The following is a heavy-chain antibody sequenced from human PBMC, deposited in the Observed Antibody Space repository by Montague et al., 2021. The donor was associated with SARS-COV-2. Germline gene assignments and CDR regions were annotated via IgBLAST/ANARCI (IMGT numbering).Heavy chain of an antibody. CDR2: ISTDGSNQ. CDR1: GFTFSTHA. Sequence: SLRLSCAASGFTFSTHAMHWVRQAPGKGLEWVAAISTDGSNQDFADSVKGCFTISRDNSKNTLYIQMNSLRVDDTAIYYCATRPPYFARPLVPLLDFWGQGTLVIVSS. V-gene: IGHV3-30*04. D-gene: IGHD2/OR15-2a*01. CDR3: ATRPPYFARPLVPLLDF. J-gene: IGHJ4*02.